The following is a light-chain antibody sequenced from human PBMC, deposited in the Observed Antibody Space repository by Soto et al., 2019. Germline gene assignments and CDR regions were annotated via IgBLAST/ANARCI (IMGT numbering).Light chain of an antibody. Sequence: QSALTQPRSVSGSPGQSVTISCTGTSSDVGGYNYVSWYQQHPGKAPKLIIYAVSGRPSGVPDRFSGSKSGTSASLAITGLQAEDEADYYCQSYDNRLSAYVFGTGTKVTVL. CDR3: QSYDNRLSAYV. CDR1: SSDVGGYNY. J-gene: IGLJ1*01. V-gene: IGLV2-11*01. CDR2: AVS.